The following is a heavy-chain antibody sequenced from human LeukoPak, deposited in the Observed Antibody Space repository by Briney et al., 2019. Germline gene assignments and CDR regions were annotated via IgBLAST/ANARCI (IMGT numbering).Heavy chain of an antibody. CDR2: INPSGGIT. D-gene: IGHD3-16*01. V-gene: IGHV1-46*04. CDR1: GYTFTSYY. J-gene: IGHJ4*02. CDR3: ARGGYQVGVDY. Sequence: GASVKVSCKASGYTFTSYYMHWVRQAPGKGVEWMGIINPSGGITGYAQKLQGRVTMTRDTSTSTVYMELSSLRSEDTAVYYCARGGYQVGVDYWGQGTLVTVSS.